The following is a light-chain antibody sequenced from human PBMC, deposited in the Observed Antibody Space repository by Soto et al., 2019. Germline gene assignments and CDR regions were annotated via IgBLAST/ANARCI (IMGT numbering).Light chain of an antibody. CDR2: EVS. CDR1: SSDVGGYNS. Sequence: QSALTQPPSASGSPGQSVTISCTGTSSDVGGYNSVSWYQQHPGKAPKLMIYEVSERPSGVPDRFSGSKSGNTASLTVSGLQAEDESDYYFSSHAGGYQWVFGGGTKLTVL. CDR3: SSHAGGYQWV. V-gene: IGLV2-8*01. J-gene: IGLJ3*02.